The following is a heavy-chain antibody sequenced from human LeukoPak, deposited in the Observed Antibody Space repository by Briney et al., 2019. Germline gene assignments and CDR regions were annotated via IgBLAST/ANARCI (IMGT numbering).Heavy chain of an antibody. CDR1: GFTVSSNY. Sequence: LAGGSLRLSCAASGFTVSSNYMSWVRQAPGKGLEWVSLIYSGGSTYYADSVKGRFTISRDNSKNTLYLQMNSLRAEDTAVYYCARGGVYSYGNYFDYWGQGTLVTVSS. V-gene: IGHV3-66*01. CDR3: ARGGVYSYGNYFDY. CDR2: IYSGGST. D-gene: IGHD5-18*01. J-gene: IGHJ4*02.